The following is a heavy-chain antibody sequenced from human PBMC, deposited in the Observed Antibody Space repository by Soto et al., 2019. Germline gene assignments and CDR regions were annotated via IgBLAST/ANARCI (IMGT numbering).Heavy chain of an antibody. Sequence: PGGSLRLSCEASGLTFSNYAMSWVRQTPGKGLEWVSGISGSGGSTYYSDSVKGRFTISRDNSNNTLYLQKNSLRAEDTAVYYCAKGRYRYFDYWGQGTLVTVSS. J-gene: IGHJ4*02. CDR2: ISGSGGST. D-gene: IGHD2-2*02. CDR1: GLTFSNYA. V-gene: IGHV3-23*01. CDR3: AKGRYRYFDY.